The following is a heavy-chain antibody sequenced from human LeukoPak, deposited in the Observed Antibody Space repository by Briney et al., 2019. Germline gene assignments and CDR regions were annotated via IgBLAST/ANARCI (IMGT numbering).Heavy chain of an antibody. CDR3: AGAYYYNSSQLF. Sequence: TGGSLRLTCAASGFTFSRYSMHWVRQAPGKGLERVAVISYDATNKYYADSVKGRVTISRDNSKNTLYLQMNSLRTEDTAVYYCAGAYYYNSSQLFWGQGTLVTVSS. D-gene: IGHD3-22*01. CDR2: ISYDATNK. J-gene: IGHJ4*02. V-gene: IGHV3-30*04. CDR1: GFTFSRYS.